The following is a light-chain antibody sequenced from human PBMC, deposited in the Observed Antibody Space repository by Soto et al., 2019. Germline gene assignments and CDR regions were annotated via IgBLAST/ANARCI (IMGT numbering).Light chain of an antibody. Sequence: QTVVTQEPSFSVSPGRTVTLTCGLSSGSVSTTYYPSWYQQTPGQAPRTLIYTTNTRSSGVPDRFSGSILGNTAALTIAGAQADDEADYFCALYLGGGSWVFGGGTKLTVL. CDR1: SGSVSTTYY. CDR3: ALYLGGGSWV. V-gene: IGLV8-61*01. J-gene: IGLJ3*02. CDR2: TTN.